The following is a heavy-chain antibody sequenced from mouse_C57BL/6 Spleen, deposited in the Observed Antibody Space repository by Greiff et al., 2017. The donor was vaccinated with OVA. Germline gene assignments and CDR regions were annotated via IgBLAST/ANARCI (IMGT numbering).Heavy chain of an antibody. CDR1: GFTFSSYA. J-gene: IGHJ2*01. D-gene: IGHD1-1*01. CDR3: ARCYGSSYNYFDY. Sequence: DVQLVESGGGLVKPGGSLKLSCAASGFTFSSYAMSWVRQTPEKRLEWVATISDGGSYTYYPDNVKGRFTISRDNAKNNLYLQMSHLKSEDTAMYYCARCYGSSYNYFDYWGQGTTLTVSS. CDR2: ISDGGSYT. V-gene: IGHV5-4*01.